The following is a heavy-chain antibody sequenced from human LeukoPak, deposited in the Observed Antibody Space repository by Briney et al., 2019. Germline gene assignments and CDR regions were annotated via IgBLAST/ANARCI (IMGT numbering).Heavy chain of an antibody. CDR1: GYTVTSYY. CDR3: ARGGSVSGDYGATYYYYGMDV. V-gene: IGHV1-46*01. CDR2: LNPSGGSS. J-gene: IGHJ6*02. D-gene: IGHD2-21*02. Sequence: ASVKVSCKASGYTVTSYYMHWVRQAPGQGLEWMAILNPSGGSSNYAQKFQGRATLTRATSTGTVYMELSSLRSEDTAVYYCARGGSVSGDYGATYYYYGMDVWGQGTTVTVSS.